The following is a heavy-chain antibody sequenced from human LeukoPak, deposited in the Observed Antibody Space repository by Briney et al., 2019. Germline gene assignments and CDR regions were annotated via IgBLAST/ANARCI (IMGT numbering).Heavy chain of an antibody. V-gene: IGHV4-34*01. J-gene: IGHJ4*02. CDR2: INHSGST. CDR3: ARAGKAVAR. D-gene: IGHD6-19*01. Sequence: SETLSLTCAVYGGSFSGYYWSWIRQPPGKGLEWIGEINHSGSTNYNLSLKSRVTISVDTSMNQFSLKLSSVAAADTAVYYCARAGKAVARWGQGTLVTVSS. CDR1: GGSFSGYY.